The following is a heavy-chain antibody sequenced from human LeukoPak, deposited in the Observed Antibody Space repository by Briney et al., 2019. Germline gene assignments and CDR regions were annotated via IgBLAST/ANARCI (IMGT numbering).Heavy chain of an antibody. CDR1: GFTFSSYA. Sequence: GGSLRLSCAASGFTFSSYAMSWVRQAPGKGQEWVSAISGSGGSTYYADSVKGRFTISRDNSKNTLYLQMNSLRAEDTAVYYCAKAKVHSGSYYFDYWGQGTLVTVSS. V-gene: IGHV3-23*01. CDR3: AKAKVHSGSYYFDY. CDR2: ISGSGGST. D-gene: IGHD1-26*01. J-gene: IGHJ4*02.